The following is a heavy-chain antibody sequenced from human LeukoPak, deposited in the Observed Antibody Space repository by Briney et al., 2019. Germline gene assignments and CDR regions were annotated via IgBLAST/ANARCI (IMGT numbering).Heavy chain of an antibody. Sequence: SVKVSCKASGGTFSSYAISWVRQAPGQGLEWMGGIIPIFGTANYAQKFQGRVTITADESTSTAYMELSSLRSEDTAVYYCLCRVAQGREDAFDIWGQGTMVTVSS. V-gene: IGHV1-69*13. CDR2: IIPIFGTA. CDR1: GGTFSSYA. D-gene: IGHD2-15*01. CDR3: LCRVAQGREDAFDI. J-gene: IGHJ3*02.